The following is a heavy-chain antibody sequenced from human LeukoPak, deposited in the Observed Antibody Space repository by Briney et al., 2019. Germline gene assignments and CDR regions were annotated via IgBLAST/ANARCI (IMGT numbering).Heavy chain of an antibody. V-gene: IGHV3-30*02. CDR2: IWYDGSNK. CDR1: GFTFSSYV. Sequence: GGSLRLSCAASGFTFSSYVMHWVRQAPGKGLEWVAVIWYDGSNKYYADSVKGRFTISRDNSKNTLYLQMNSLRAADTAVYYCAKGQNYYDGSGYYSTDYWGQGTPVTVSS. D-gene: IGHD3-22*01. J-gene: IGHJ4*02. CDR3: AKGQNYYDGSGYYSTDY.